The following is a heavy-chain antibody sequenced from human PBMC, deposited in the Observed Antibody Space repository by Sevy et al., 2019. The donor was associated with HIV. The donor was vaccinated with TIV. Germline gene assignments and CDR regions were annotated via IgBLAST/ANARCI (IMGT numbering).Heavy chain of an antibody. J-gene: IGHJ4*02. V-gene: IGHV3-7*01. Sequence: GGSLRLSCAASGFTFSSYWMTWVRQAPGKGLEWVANMGQDGSEKYYVDSVKGRFTISRDNAKNSLYLQMNSLRAEDTAVYYCARGIYGSGSRQGLGYWGQGTLVTVSS. CDR1: GFTFSSYW. CDR2: MGQDGSEK. CDR3: ARGIYGSGSRQGLGY. D-gene: IGHD3-10*01.